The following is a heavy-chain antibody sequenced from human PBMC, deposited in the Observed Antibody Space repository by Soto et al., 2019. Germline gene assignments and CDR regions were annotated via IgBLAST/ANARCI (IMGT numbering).Heavy chain of an antibody. J-gene: IGHJ6*02. CDR1: GDSVTSGSYY. Sequence: SETLSLTCIVSGDSVTSGSYYWTWLRQPPGKGLEWIGYISYTGRTKYNPSLQSRVTISVDTSKNDFSLNLSSVTAADTDVYFCAREWGLLPYYVMNVWGHGTAVTVSS. V-gene: IGHV4-61*03. D-gene: IGHD7-27*01. CDR2: ISYTGRT. CDR3: AREWGLLPYYVMNV.